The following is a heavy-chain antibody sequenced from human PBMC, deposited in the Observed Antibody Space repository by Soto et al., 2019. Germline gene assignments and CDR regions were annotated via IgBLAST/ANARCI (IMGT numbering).Heavy chain of an antibody. Sequence: ASVKVSCKASGYTFTSYGISWVRQAPGQGLEWMGWVIAYNGNTNYAQKLQGRVTITRDTSTSTAYMELSSLRSEDTAVYYCAAGGSYSSSWYRADYYYYGMDVWGQGTTVTVSS. V-gene: IGHV1-18*01. J-gene: IGHJ6*02. D-gene: IGHD6-13*01. CDR1: GYTFTSYG. CDR2: VIAYNGNT. CDR3: AAGGSYSSSWYRADYYYYGMDV.